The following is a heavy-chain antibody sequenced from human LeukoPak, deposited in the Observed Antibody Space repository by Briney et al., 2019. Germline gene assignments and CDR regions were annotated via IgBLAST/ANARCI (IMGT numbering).Heavy chain of an antibody. CDR1: GYTFTSYG. CDR2: ISGYNGNT. Sequence: GASVKVSCKASGYTFTSYGISWVRQAPGQGLEWMGWISGYNGNTKYAQKFQGRVTITADESTSTAYMELSSLRSEDTAVYYCASNSHYGSGSYYFPFDYWGQGTLVTVSS. J-gene: IGHJ4*02. V-gene: IGHV1-18*01. CDR3: ASNSHYGSGSYYFPFDY. D-gene: IGHD3-10*01.